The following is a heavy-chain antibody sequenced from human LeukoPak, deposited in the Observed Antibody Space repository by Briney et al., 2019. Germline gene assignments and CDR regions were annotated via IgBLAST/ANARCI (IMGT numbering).Heavy chain of an antibody. CDR1: GYSFTDYG. J-gene: IGHJ4*02. D-gene: IGHD2/OR15-2a*01. V-gene: IGHV1-18*01. Sequence: GASVQVSCKASGYSFTDYGITWVRQAPGQGLEWMGWISGRNGNTNYSQRLQGRVTMTTDTSTSTAYMELRSLTSDDTAVYYCARDHALWSNCFDYWGQGTLVTVSS. CDR2: ISGRNGNT. CDR3: ARDHALWSNCFDY.